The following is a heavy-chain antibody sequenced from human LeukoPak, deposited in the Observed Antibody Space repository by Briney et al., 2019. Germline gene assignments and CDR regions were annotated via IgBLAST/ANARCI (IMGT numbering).Heavy chain of an antibody. CDR2: INHSGST. J-gene: IGHJ4*02. Sequence: SETLSLTCAVYGGSFSGCYWSWIRQPPGKGLEWIGEINHSGSTNYNPSLKSRVTISVDTSKNQFSLKLSSVTAADTAVYYCARGTGRDGYRAEYYFDYWGQGTLVTVSS. D-gene: IGHD5-24*01. CDR1: GGSFSGCY. V-gene: IGHV4-34*01. CDR3: ARGTGRDGYRAEYYFDY.